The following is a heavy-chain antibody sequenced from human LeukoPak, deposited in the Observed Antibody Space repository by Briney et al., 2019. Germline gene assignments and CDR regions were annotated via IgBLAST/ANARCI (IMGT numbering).Heavy chain of an antibody. CDR1: GGSFSGYY. V-gene: IGHV3-23*01. CDR2: ISGSGGRT. CDR3: AKDLMGQWLSPYYYGMDV. J-gene: IGHJ6*02. Sequence: ETLSLTCAVYGGSFSGYYWSWVRQAPGKGLEWVSGISGSGGRTYYADSVRGRFTISRDNSKNTLYLQMNSLRAEDTAVYYCAKDLMGQWLSPYYYGMDVWGQGTTVTVSS. D-gene: IGHD6-19*01.